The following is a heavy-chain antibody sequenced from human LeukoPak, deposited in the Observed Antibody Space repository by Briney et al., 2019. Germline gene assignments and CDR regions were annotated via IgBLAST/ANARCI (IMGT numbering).Heavy chain of an antibody. J-gene: IGHJ4*02. CDR2: TYSGST. V-gene: IGHV4-30-4*01. D-gene: IGHD2-2*01. CDR3: ARANGVSPSFCSSTSCYEDFDY. CDR1: GGSISSGDYY. Sequence: SETLSLTCTVSGGSISSGDYYWSWIRQPPGKGLEWIGYTYSGSTYYNPSLKSRVTISVDTSKNQFSLKLSSVTATDTAVYYCARANGVSPSFCSSTSCYEDFDYWGQGTLVTVSS.